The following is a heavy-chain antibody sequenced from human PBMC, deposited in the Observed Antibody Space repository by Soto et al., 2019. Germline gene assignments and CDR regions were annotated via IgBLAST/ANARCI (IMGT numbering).Heavy chain of an antibody. CDR1: GFTFSSYS. D-gene: IGHD3-9*01. CDR3: ARDLEADYDILTGYKDY. J-gene: IGHJ4*02. V-gene: IGHV3-21*01. CDR2: ISSSSSYI. Sequence: GSLRLSCAASGFTFSSYSMNWVRQAPGKGLEWVSSISSSSSYIYYADSVKGRFTISRDNAKNSLYLQMNSLRAEDTAVYYCARDLEADYDILTGYKDYWGQGTLVTVSS.